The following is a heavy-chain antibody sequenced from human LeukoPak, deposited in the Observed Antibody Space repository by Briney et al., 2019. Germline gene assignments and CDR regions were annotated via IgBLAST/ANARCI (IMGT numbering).Heavy chain of an antibody. Sequence: SVKVSCKASGGTFSSYAISWVRQAPGQGLEWMGGIIPIFGTANYAQKFQGRVTITADESTSTAYMELSSLRSEDTAVYYCARGGIAAAGSFDYWGQGTLVTVSS. CDR3: ARGGIAAAGSFDY. CDR1: GGTFSSYA. V-gene: IGHV1-69*01. J-gene: IGHJ4*02. CDR2: IIPIFGTA. D-gene: IGHD6-13*01.